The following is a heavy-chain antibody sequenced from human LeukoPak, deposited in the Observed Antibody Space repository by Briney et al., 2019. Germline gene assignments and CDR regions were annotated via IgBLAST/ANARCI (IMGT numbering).Heavy chain of an antibody. D-gene: IGHD3-3*01. CDR1: GFTLSSNY. J-gene: IGHJ1*01. V-gene: IGHV3-53*01. CDR2: IYSGGRT. CDR3: ASLRPIPIFGVGSFQQ. Sequence: GGALRLSCAASGFTLSSNYMSWVRQAPGRGGEWVSVIYSGGRTYYADSVKGRLTISRDKSKNPLYLQMNSLRAEDTAVYYCASLRPIPIFGVGSFQQGGQGTLVTVS.